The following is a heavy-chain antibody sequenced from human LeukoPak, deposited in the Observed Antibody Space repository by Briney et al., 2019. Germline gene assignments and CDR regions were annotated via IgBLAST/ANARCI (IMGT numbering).Heavy chain of an antibody. CDR2: IYYSGST. CDR3: ASGRGYCGGASCPPFDF. CDR1: GGSISSYY. D-gene: IGHD2-21*01. J-gene: IGHJ4*02. V-gene: IGHV4-59*01. Sequence: SETLSLTCTVSGGSISSYYWSWIRQPPGKGLEWIGYIYYSGSTNYIPSLKSRATISLDTSKNQFSLRLSSVTAADTAVYFCASGRGYCGGASCPPFDFWGQRTLVTVSS.